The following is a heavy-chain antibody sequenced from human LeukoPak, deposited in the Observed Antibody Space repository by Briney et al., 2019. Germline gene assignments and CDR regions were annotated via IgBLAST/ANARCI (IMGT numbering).Heavy chain of an antibody. CDR2: IYYSGST. Sequence: PSQTLSLTCTVSGGSISSGGYYWSWIRQHPGKGLEWIGYIYYSGSTYYNPSLKSRVTISVDTSKNQFSLKLSSVTAADTAVYYCARDYYDILTRGDWFDPWGQGTLVTVSS. D-gene: IGHD3-9*01. CDR3: ARDYYDILTRGDWFDP. J-gene: IGHJ5*02. V-gene: IGHV4-31*03. CDR1: GGSISSGGYY.